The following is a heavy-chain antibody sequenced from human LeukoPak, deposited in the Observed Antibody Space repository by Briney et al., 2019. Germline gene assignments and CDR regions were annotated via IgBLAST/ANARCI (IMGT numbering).Heavy chain of an antibody. V-gene: IGHV4-39*01. CDR1: GGSISSSSYF. J-gene: IGHJ4*02. CDR2: IYYSGST. D-gene: IGHD5-18*01. CDR3: ARDGYTYGSFDY. Sequence: PSETLSLTCCVSGGSISSSSYFWGWIRQPPGKGLEWIGSIYYSGSTYSNPSLKSRVTISVDTSKSQFSLKLTSVTAADTAVYYCARDGYTYGSFDYWGQGTLVTVSS.